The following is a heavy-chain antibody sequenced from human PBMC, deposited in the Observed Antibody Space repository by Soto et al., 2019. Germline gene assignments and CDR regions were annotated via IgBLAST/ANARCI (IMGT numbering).Heavy chain of an antibody. Sequence: GGSLRLSCAASGFTFSSYAMSWVRQAPGKGLEWVSGISGSGGSTYNADSVKGRFTISRDNSKNTLYLQTNSLRAEDTAVYYCAKDVDSSGYYYSEQTSSFDYWGQGTLVTVSS. CDR1: GFTFSSYA. V-gene: IGHV3-23*01. D-gene: IGHD3-22*01. J-gene: IGHJ4*02. CDR3: AKDVDSSGYYYSEQTSSFDY. CDR2: ISGSGGST.